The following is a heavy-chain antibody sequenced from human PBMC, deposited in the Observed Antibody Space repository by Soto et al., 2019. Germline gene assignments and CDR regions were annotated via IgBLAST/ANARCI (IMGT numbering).Heavy chain of an antibody. CDR1: GFTFSSYA. CDR3: VKSRPVLRFLEWLSAFDI. Sequence: LRLSCSASGFTFSSYAMHWVRQAPGKGLEYVSAISSNGGSTYYADSVKGRFTISRDNSKNTLYLQMSSLRAEGTAVYYCVKSRPVLRFLEWLSAFDIWGQGTMVTVSS. V-gene: IGHV3-64D*08. D-gene: IGHD3-3*01. CDR2: ISSNGGST. J-gene: IGHJ3*02.